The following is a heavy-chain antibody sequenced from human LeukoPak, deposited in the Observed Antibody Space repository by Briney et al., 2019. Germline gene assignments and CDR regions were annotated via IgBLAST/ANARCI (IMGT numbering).Heavy chain of an antibody. CDR1: GGSISSYY. CDR2: IYTSGST. CDR3: ARGINDFWSGYYLDY. J-gene: IGHJ4*02. V-gene: IGHV4-4*09. D-gene: IGHD3-3*01. Sequence: SETLSLTCTVSGGSISSYYWSWIRQPPGKGLEWIGYIYTSGSTNYTPSLKSRVTISVDTSKNQFSLKLSSVTAADTAVYYCARGINDFWSGYYLDYWGQGTLVTVSS.